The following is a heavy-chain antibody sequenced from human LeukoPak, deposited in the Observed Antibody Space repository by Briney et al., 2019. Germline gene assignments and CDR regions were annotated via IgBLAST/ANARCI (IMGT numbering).Heavy chain of an antibody. J-gene: IGHJ4*02. V-gene: IGHV4-59*02. CDR1: GGSVSNYY. D-gene: IGHD5-24*01. Sequence: PSETLSLTCTVSGGSVSNYYWSWIRQPPGKGLEWIGYIYSSGNTNYNPSLKSRVTISRDMSKNQFSLKLSSVTAADTAVYYCAREGDGYNALDYWGQGTLVTVSS. CDR3: AREGDGYNALDY. CDR2: IYSSGNT.